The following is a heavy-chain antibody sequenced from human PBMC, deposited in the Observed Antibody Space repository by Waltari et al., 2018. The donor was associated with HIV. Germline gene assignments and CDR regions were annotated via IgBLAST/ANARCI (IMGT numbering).Heavy chain of an antibody. CDR1: GGAFSSGNW. Sequence: QVQLQESGTGLVKPSGTLSLTCAVSGGAFSSGNWWTGGRQPPGKGLEWIGEIYHSGTTNYNPSLKTRVTISLDKSKNQFSLKLSSVTAADTAVYYCAINGGSSNFDYWGQGTLVTVSS. V-gene: IGHV4-4*02. D-gene: IGHD2-15*01. CDR3: AINGGSSNFDY. CDR2: IYHSGTT. J-gene: IGHJ4*02.